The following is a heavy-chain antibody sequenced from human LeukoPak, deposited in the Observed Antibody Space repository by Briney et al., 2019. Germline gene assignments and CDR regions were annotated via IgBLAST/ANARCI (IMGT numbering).Heavy chain of an antibody. D-gene: IGHD1-7*01. Sequence: GGSLRLSYAASGFTFSSYSMNWVRPAPGKGLEWVSSISSSSSYIYYADSAKGRFTISRDNAKNSLYLQMDSLRAEDTAVYYCASKGTPGHWGQGTLVTVSS. CDR3: ASKGTPGH. CDR1: GFTFSSYS. J-gene: IGHJ4*02. CDR2: ISSSSSYI. V-gene: IGHV3-21*01.